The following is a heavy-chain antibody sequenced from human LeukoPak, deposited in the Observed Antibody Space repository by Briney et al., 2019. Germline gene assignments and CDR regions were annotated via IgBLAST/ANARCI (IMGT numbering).Heavy chain of an antibody. D-gene: IGHD4-17*01. CDR3: ARAETTVTTPFDY. CDR1: GGTFSSYA. J-gene: IGHJ4*02. V-gene: IGHV1-69*04. Sequence: SVKVSCKASGGTFSSYAISWVRQAPGQGLEWMGRIIPILGIASYAQKFQGRVTITADKSTSTAYMELSSLRSEDTAVYYCARAETTVTTPFDYWGQGTLVTVSS. CDR2: IIPILGIA.